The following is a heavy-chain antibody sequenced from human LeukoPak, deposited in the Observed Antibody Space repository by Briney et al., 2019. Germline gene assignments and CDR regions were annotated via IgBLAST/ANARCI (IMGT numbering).Heavy chain of an antibody. CDR3: AKDGDIVLMVYAKSHPS. Sequence: PGGSLRLSCAASGFTFSDAWMSWVRQAPGKGLEWIGRIKSKTDGGTTDYAAPVKGRFTISRDNSKNTLYLQMNSLRAEDTAVYYCAKDGDIVLMVYAKSHPSWGQGTLVTVSS. J-gene: IGHJ5*02. D-gene: IGHD2-8*01. CDR2: IKSKTDGGTT. CDR1: GFTFSDAW. V-gene: IGHV3-15*01.